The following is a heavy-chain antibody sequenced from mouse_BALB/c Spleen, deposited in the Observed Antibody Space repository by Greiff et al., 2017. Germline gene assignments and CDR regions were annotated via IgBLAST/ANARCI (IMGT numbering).Heavy chain of an antibody. CDR1: GFNIKDYY. D-gene: IGHD1-1*01. Sequence: VQLQQSGAELVRPGALVKLSCKASGFNIKDYYMHWVKQRPEQGLEWIGWIDPENGNTIYDPKFQGKASITADTSSNTAYLQLSSLTSEDTAVYYCARVVATKDAMDYWGQGTSVTVSS. CDR2: IDPENGNT. J-gene: IGHJ4*01. V-gene: IGHV14-1*02. CDR3: ARVVATKDAMDY.